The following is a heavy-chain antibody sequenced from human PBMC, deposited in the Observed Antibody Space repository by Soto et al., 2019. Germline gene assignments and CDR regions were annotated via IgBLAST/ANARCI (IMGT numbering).Heavy chain of an antibody. J-gene: IGHJ6*02. Sequence: QVQLVQSGAEVKKPGSSVKVSCKASGGTFSSYAISWVRQAPGQGLEWMGGIIPILGTANYAQKFQGRVTITADKSTSTAYMELSSLRSEDTAVYSCASHWLVRRYYYYGMDVWGQGTTVTVSS. CDR1: GGTFSSYA. D-gene: IGHD6-19*01. CDR2: IIPILGTA. V-gene: IGHV1-69*06. CDR3: ASHWLVRRYYYYGMDV.